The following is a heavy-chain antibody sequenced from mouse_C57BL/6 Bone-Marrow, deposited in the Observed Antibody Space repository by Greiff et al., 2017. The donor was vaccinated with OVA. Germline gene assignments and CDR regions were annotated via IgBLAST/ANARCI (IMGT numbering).Heavy chain of an antibody. CDR3: ASPYGLDAMDY. V-gene: IGHV1-82*01. D-gene: IGHD1-1*02. CDR1: GYAFSSSW. CDR2: IYPGDGDT. Sequence: VQLQQSGPELVKPGASVKISCKASGYAFSSSWMNWVKQRPGKGLEWIGRIYPGDGDTNYNGKFKGKATLTADKSSSTAYMQLSSLTSEDSAVYFCASPYGLDAMDYWGQGTSVTVSS. J-gene: IGHJ4*01.